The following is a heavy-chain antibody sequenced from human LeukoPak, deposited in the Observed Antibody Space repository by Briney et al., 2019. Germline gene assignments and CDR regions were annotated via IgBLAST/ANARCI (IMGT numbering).Heavy chain of an antibody. Sequence: GESLRLSCAASGFTFSSYSMNWVRQASGKGLEWVGRIRSKANSYATAYAASVKGRFTISRDDSKNTAYLQMNSLKTEDTAVYYCTSVVAATVYWGQGTLVTVSS. D-gene: IGHD2-15*01. CDR3: TSVVAATVY. CDR2: IRSKANSYAT. J-gene: IGHJ4*02. V-gene: IGHV3-73*01. CDR1: GFTFSSYS.